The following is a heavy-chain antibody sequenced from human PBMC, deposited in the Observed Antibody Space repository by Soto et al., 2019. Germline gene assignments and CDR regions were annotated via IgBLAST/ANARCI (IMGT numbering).Heavy chain of an antibody. CDR1: GYSFTSYW. J-gene: IGHJ6*02. Sequence: GEALKISCKGSGYSFTSYWISWVRQMPGKGLEWMGRIDPSDSYTNYSPSFQGHVTISADKSISTAYLQWSSLKASDTAMYYCARLPPIGGYDSYYYYGMDVWGQGTTVTVSS. CDR2: IDPSDSYT. V-gene: IGHV5-10-1*01. CDR3: ARLPPIGGYDSYYYYGMDV. D-gene: IGHD5-12*01.